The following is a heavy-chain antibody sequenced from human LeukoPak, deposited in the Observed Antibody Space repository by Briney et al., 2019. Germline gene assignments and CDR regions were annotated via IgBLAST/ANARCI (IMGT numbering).Heavy chain of an antibody. J-gene: IGHJ6*02. CDR1: GFTFSSYG. CDR3: ARSGSDYYYYGMDV. V-gene: IGHV3-33*01. D-gene: IGHD3-10*01. CDR2: IWYDGSNK. Sequence: PGRSLRLSCAASGFTFSSYGMHWVRQAPGKGLEWVAVIWYDGSNKYYADSVKGRFTISRDNSKNTLYLQMNSLRAEDTAAYYCARSGSDYYYYGMDVWGQGTTVTVSS.